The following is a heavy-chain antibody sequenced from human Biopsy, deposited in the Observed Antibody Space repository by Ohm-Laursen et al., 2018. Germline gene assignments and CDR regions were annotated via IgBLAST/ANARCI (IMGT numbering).Heavy chain of an antibody. Sequence: LTLTSAASGYSVSSYDMNWVRQAPGKGLEWISYISETSSHIYDADSVRGRFTVARDIAKNSLYLQMNSLRADDSAVYFCAREQPALSGGGSWFDSWGQGTLVIVSS. D-gene: IGHD6-19*01. CDR2: ISETSSHI. CDR1: GYSVSSYD. CDR3: AREQPALSGGGSWFDS. V-gene: IGHV3-21*01. J-gene: IGHJ5*01.